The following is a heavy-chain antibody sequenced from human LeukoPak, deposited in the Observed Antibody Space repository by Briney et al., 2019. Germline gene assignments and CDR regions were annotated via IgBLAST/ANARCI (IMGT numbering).Heavy chain of an antibody. CDR3: PREASYYYSGGGMDV. J-gene: IGHJ6*02. CDR1: GYTFTGYY. Sequence: GASVKASCKASGYTFTGYYMHWVRQAPGQGLEWMGWINPNSGGTNYAQKFQGWVTMTRDTSISTAYMELSRLRSDDTAVYYCPREASYYYSGGGMDVWGQGTTVTVSS. V-gene: IGHV1-2*04. CDR2: INPNSGGT. D-gene: IGHD3-10*01.